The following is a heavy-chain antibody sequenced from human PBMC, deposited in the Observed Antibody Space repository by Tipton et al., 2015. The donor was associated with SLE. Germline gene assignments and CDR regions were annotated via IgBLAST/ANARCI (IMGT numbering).Heavy chain of an antibody. CDR2: ISYSGST. Sequence: TLSLTCTVSGGSISSSSYYWGWIRQPPGKGLEWIAYISYSGSTNYSPSLKSRVTISVDTSKNQFSLKLSSVTAADTAVYYCARHSDSGWYYFDYWGQGTLVTVSS. CDR3: ARHSDSGWYYFDY. V-gene: IGHV4-61*05. J-gene: IGHJ4*02. D-gene: IGHD6-19*01. CDR1: GGSISSSSYY.